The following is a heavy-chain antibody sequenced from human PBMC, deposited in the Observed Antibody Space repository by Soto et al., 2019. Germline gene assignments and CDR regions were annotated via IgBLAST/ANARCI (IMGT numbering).Heavy chain of an antibody. D-gene: IGHD6-6*01. V-gene: IGHV1-69*13. CDR3: ARDRQLVATYYYYYGMDV. CDR2: IIPIFGTA. J-gene: IGHJ6*02. CDR1: GGTFSSYA. Sequence: SVKVSCNASGGTFSSYAISWVRQAPGQGLEWMGGIIPIFGTANYAQKFQGRVTITADESTSTAYMELSSLRSEDTAVYYCARDRQLVATYYYYYGMDVWGQGTTVTVSS.